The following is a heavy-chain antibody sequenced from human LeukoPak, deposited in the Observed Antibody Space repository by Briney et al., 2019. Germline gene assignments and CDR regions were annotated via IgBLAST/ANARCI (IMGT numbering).Heavy chain of an antibody. J-gene: IGHJ3*02. Sequence: PSETLSLTCTVSGGSISSSSYYWGWIRQPPGKGLEWIGNIYYSGSTYYNPSLKSRVTISVDTSKNQFSLKLSSVTAADTAVYYCASYCSSTSCHDDAFDIWGQGTMVTVSS. CDR3: ASYCSSTSCHDDAFDI. CDR2: IYYSGST. V-gene: IGHV4-39*01. CDR1: GGSISSSSYY. D-gene: IGHD2-2*01.